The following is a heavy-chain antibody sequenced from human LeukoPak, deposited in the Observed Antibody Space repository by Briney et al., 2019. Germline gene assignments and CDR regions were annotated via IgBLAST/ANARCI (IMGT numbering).Heavy chain of an antibody. CDR1: RFTFRTYG. J-gene: IGHJ4*02. CDR2: ISYDGSNK. D-gene: IGHD4-17*01. CDR3: AKDRATVTTYFDY. Sequence: GGSLRLSCVVSRFTFRTYGIHWVRQAPGKGLEWVAVISYDGSNKYYADSVKGRFTISRDNSKNTLYLQMNSLRAEDTAVYYCAKDRATVTTYFDYWGQGTLVTVSS. V-gene: IGHV3-30*18.